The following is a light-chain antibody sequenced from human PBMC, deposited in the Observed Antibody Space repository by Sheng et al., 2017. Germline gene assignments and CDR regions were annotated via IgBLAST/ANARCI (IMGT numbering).Light chain of an antibody. CDR1: SSNIGTNT. Sequence: QSVLTQPPSASGTPGXRVTISCSGSSSNIGTNTVNWYQQVPGAAPKLLIYSNNQRPSGVPDRFSGSKSGTSASLAISGLQSEDEADYYCAPWDGSLNIVMFGGGTKLTFL. CDR3: APWDGSLNIVM. J-gene: IGLJ3*02. V-gene: IGLV1-44*01. CDR2: SNN.